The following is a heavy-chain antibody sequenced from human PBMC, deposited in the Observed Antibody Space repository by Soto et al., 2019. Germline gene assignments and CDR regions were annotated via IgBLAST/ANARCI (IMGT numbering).Heavy chain of an antibody. D-gene: IGHD6-6*01. CDR2: IIPFLGTT. CDR3: AREGYTSSSIHSCLDS. Sequence: QVQLVQSGAEVKKPGSSVKVSCTASGGTFSSYGISWVRQAPGQGLEWMGRIIPFLGTTNYAQNFQDRLTVTADTSTNTACMELSSLRSDDTAVYYCAREGYTSSSIHSCLDSWGQGTLVTVSS. V-gene: IGHV1-69*06. J-gene: IGHJ4*02. CDR1: GGTFSSYG.